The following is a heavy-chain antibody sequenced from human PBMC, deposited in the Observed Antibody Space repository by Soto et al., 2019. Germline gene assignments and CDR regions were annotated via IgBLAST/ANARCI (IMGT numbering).Heavy chain of an antibody. D-gene: IGHD6-13*01. Sequence: SETLSLTCTVSGGSISSYYWSWIRQPPGRGLEWIGYIYYSRSTNYNPSLKSRVTISADTSQNQFSLKLSSVTAADTAVYYGARGQIAAAGTISWFDPWGQGTLVTVSS. CDR2: IYYSRST. CDR3: ARGQIAAAGTISWFDP. CDR1: GGSISSYY. V-gene: IGHV4-59*01. J-gene: IGHJ5*02.